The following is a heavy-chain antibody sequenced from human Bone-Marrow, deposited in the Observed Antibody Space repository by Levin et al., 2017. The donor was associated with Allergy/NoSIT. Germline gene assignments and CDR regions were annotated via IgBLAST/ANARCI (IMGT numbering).Heavy chain of an antibody. J-gene: IGHJ4*02. D-gene: IGHD3-3*01. CDR3: AGEEDFGVVSTFDF. V-gene: IGHV3-74*01. CDR1: GITFSNYW. CDR2: INTDGSST. Sequence: QPGESLKISCAASGITFSNYWMHWVRRAPGKGLVWVSRINTDGSSTSYADSVKGRFTISRDNAKNTLFLEIRDLRAEDTAVYYCAGEEDFGVVSTFDFWGQGNLVTVSS.